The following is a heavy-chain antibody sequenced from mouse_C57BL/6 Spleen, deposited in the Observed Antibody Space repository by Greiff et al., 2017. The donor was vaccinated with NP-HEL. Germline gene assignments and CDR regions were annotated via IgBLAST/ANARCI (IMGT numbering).Heavy chain of an antibody. D-gene: IGHD4-1*01. Sequence: VQLQQSGPELVKPGASVKISCKASGYTFTDYYMNWVKQSHGKSLEWIGDINPNNGGTSYNQKFKGKATLTVDKSSSTAYMELRSLTSEDSAVYYCARSVQTGAGAMDYWGQGTSVTVSS. J-gene: IGHJ4*01. CDR2: INPNNGGT. CDR1: GYTFTDYY. CDR3: ARSVQTGAGAMDY. V-gene: IGHV1-26*01.